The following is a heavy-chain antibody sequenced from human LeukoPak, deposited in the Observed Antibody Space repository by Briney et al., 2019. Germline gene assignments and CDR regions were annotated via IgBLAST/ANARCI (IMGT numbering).Heavy chain of an antibody. V-gene: IGHV3-23*01. Sequence: PGGSLRLSCAASGFTFSSYGMSWVRQAPGKGLEWVSAISGSGGSTYYADSVKGRFTISRDNSKNTLYLQMNSLRAEDTALYYCARDSGSYGSNGGYYFDYWGQGTLVTVSS. CDR2: ISGSGGST. D-gene: IGHD5-18*01. CDR3: ARDSGSYGSNGGYYFDY. J-gene: IGHJ4*02. CDR1: GFTFSSYG.